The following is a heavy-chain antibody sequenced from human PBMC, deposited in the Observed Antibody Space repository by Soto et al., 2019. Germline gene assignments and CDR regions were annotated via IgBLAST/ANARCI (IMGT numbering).Heavy chain of an antibody. CDR3: AQASIGYTGDDVDF. Sequence: EVQLLESGGGLVQPGGSLRLSCAASGFSFGGYGMSWVRQAPGQGLGWVSAVSGSGATTYYSDSVRGRCTISRVNSKNTLYLQTNSLRASETAIYFWAQASIGYTGDDVDFWGQGTLVGVSP. J-gene: IGHJ4*02. V-gene: IGHV3-23*01. CDR1: GFSFGGYG. D-gene: IGHD1-26*01. CDR2: VSGSGATT.